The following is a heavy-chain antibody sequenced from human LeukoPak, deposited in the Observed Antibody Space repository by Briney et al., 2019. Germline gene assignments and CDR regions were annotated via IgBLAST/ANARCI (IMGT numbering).Heavy chain of an antibody. CDR3: ARDRTYSGNDYYYYYCMDV. CDR1: GYTFTGYF. Sequence: ASVKVSCKASGYTFTGYFMHWVRQAPGQGLEWMGWINPNSGGTNFAQEFQGRVTMTRDTSISTAYMELSRLRSDDTAVYYCARDRTYSGNDYYYYYCMDVWGKGTTVTVSS. V-gene: IGHV1-2*02. J-gene: IGHJ6*03. D-gene: IGHD1-26*01. CDR2: INPNSGGT.